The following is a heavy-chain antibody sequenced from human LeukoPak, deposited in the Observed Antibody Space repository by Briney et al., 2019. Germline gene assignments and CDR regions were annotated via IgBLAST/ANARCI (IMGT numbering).Heavy chain of an antibody. D-gene: IGHD6-13*01. J-gene: IGHJ3*02. Sequence: SETLSLICTVSGGSISSYYWSWIRQPPGKGLEWIGYIYYSGSTNYNPSLKSRVTISVDTSKNQFSLKLSSVTAADTAVYYCARDSNWYDAFDIWGQGTMVTVSS. CDR2: IYYSGST. V-gene: IGHV4-59*01. CDR3: ARDSNWYDAFDI. CDR1: GGSISSYY.